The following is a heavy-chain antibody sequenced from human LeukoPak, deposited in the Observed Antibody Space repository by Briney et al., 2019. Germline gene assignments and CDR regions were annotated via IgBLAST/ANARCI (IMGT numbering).Heavy chain of an antibody. Sequence: ASVKVSCKASGGTFSSYAISWVRQAPGQGLEWMGGIIPIFGTANYAQKFQGRVTITTDESTSTAYMELGSLRSEGTAVYYCARSKGIAARRLDYFDYWGQGTLVTVPS. J-gene: IGHJ4*02. CDR1: GGTFSSYA. CDR3: ARSKGIAARRLDYFDY. CDR2: IIPIFGTA. D-gene: IGHD6-6*01. V-gene: IGHV1-69*05.